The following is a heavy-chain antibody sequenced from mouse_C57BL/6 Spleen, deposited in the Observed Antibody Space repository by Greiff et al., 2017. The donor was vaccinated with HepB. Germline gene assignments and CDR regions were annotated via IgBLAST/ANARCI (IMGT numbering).Heavy chain of an antibody. CDR3: ARHEDKLREGYAMDY. Sequence: VHLVESGAELVKPGASVKLSCKASGYTFTEYTIHWIKQRSGQGLEWIGWFYPGSGSIKYNEKFKDKATLTADKSSSTVYMELSRLTSEDSAVYFCARHEDKLREGYAMDYWGQGTSVTVSS. D-gene: IGHD1-1*01. V-gene: IGHV1-62-2*01. CDR1: GYTFTEYT. J-gene: IGHJ4*01. CDR2: FYPGSGSI.